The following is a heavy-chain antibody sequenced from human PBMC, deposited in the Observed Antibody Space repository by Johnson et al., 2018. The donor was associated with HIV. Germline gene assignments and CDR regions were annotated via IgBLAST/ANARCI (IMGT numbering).Heavy chain of an antibody. Sequence: VESGGGLVQPGGSLRLSCAASGFTVSSNYMSWVRQAPGKGLEWVSLIYSGDSTYYADSVEGRFTISRDNSKNTLYLQMNSLRAEDTAVYYCARAHYDSSGYLLKGGAFDIWGQGTMVTVSS. D-gene: IGHD3-22*01. CDR1: GFTVSSNY. V-gene: IGHV3-66*01. J-gene: IGHJ3*02. CDR3: ARAHYDSSGYLLKGGAFDI. CDR2: IYSGDST.